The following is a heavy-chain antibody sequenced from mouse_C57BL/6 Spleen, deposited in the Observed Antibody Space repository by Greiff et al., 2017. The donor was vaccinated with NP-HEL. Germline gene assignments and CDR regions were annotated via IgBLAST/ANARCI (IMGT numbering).Heavy chain of an antibody. CDR1: GYAFSSYW. CDR2: IYPGDGDT. CDR3: ARSYYGKAYFDY. Sequence: QVQLQQSGAELVKPGASVKISCKASGYAFSSYWMNWVKQRPGKGLEWIGQIYPGDGDTNYNGKFKGKATLTADKSSSTAYMQLSSLTSEDSAVYFCARSYYGKAYFDYWGQGTTLTVSS. J-gene: IGHJ2*01. D-gene: IGHD2-1*01. V-gene: IGHV1-80*01.